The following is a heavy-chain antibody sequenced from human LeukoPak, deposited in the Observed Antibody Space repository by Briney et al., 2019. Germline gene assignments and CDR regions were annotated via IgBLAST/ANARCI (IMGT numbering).Heavy chain of an antibody. D-gene: IGHD3/OR15-3a*01. CDR3: AKAPGLARLDY. Sequence: GGSLRLSCAASGFTFSSYAMSWVRQAPGKGLEWVSGISDSGGSTYYADSVKGRFTISRDNSKNTLYLQMNSLRAEDTAVYYCAKAPGLARLDYWGQGTLVTVSS. CDR2: ISDSGGST. CDR1: GFTFSSYA. V-gene: IGHV3-23*01. J-gene: IGHJ4*02.